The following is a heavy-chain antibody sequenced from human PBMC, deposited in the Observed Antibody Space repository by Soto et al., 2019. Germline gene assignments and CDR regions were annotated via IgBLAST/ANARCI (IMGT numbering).Heavy chain of an antibody. Sequence: SETLSLTCTVSGVSISRYSYYWGWIRQPPGKGLDWIGSIYYSGNTNYNPSLKSRVTIFVDTSKNQVSLRLTSVTAADTAVYYCARHSLYGGPFDHWGQGTLVTVS. CDR2: IYYSGNT. J-gene: IGHJ5*02. D-gene: IGHD3-10*01. CDR1: GVSISRYSYY. CDR3: ARHSLYGGPFDH. V-gene: IGHV4-39*01.